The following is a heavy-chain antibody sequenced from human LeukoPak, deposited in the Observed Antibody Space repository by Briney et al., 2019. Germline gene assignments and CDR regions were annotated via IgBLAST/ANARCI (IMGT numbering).Heavy chain of an antibody. CDR1: GFTFSSYA. CDR2: ISGSGGGT. CDR3: AQRFMAAPGGYYYYMDV. Sequence: PGGSLRLSCAASGFTFSSYAMSGVRQAPGKGLEWCSAISGSGGGTYYADSVKGRSTSSRDNSKNTMYLQMNSLRAEDTAVYYCAQRFMAAPGGYYYYMDVWGKGTTVTVSS. D-gene: IGHD5-24*01. J-gene: IGHJ6*03. V-gene: IGHV3-23*01.